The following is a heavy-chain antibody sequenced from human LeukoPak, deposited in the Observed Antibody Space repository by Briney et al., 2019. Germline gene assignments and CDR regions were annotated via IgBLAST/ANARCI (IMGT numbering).Heavy chain of an antibody. CDR3: ARDGGELELRLYFDY. V-gene: IGHV1-2*02. D-gene: IGHD1-7*01. Sequence: GASVKVSCKASGYTFTGYYMHWVRQAPGQGLEWMGWINPNSGGTNYAQKFQGRVIMTRDTSISTAYMELSRLRSDDTAVYYCARDGGELELRLYFDYWGQGTLVTVSS. J-gene: IGHJ4*02. CDR2: INPNSGGT. CDR1: GYTFTGYY.